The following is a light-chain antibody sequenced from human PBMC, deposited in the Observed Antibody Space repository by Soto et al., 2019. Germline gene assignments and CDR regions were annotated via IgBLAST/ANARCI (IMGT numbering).Light chain of an antibody. V-gene: IGKV3-11*01. Sequence: EIVLTQSPATLSLSPGERATLSCRASQSVSSYFAWYQQKHGQAPRLLIYDASNRATGIAARFSGSGSGTDFTPPISSLEPEDFAVYYCQQRSNRPPYTFGQGTKLEI. CDR2: DAS. J-gene: IGKJ2*01. CDR1: QSVSSY. CDR3: QQRSNRPPYT.